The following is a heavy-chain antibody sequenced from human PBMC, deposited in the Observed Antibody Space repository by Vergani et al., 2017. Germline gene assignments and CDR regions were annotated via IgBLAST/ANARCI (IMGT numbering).Heavy chain of an antibody. CDR3: ARPRGSMYYYFDY. V-gene: IGHV4-30-2*01. CDR2: IYHSGST. CDR1: GGSISSGGYS. J-gene: IGHJ4*02. D-gene: IGHD2-8*01. Sequence: QLQLQESGSGLVKPSQTLSLTCAVSGGSISSGGYSWSWIRQPPGKGLEWIGYIYHSGSTNYNPSLKSRVTISVDTSKNQFSLKLSSVTAADTAVYYCARPRGSMYYYFDYWGQGTLVTVSS.